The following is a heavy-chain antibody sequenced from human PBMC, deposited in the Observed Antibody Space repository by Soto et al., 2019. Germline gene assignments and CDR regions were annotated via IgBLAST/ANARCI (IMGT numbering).Heavy chain of an antibody. D-gene: IGHD3-22*01. Sequence: SETLSLTCTVSGGSISSSYWSWIRQPPGKGLEWIGYIYYSGSATYNPSLKTRVTISLDTSKNQFSLTLSSVTAADTAVYYCAREKKDDSSGFYHFDYWGQGTLVTVSS. CDR1: GGSISSSY. CDR2: IYYSGSA. CDR3: AREKKDDSSGFYHFDY. V-gene: IGHV4-59*01. J-gene: IGHJ4*02.